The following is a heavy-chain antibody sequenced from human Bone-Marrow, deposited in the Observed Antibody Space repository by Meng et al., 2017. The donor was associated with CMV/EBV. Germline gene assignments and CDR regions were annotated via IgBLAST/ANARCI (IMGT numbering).Heavy chain of an antibody. Sequence: GSLRLSCAVYGGSFSGYYWSWIRQPPGKGLEWIGEINHSGSTNYNPSLKSRVTISVDTSKNQFSLKLSSVTAADTAVYYCARQLGFSNSWYSPPQYFDLWGQGIVVTVSS. D-gene: IGHD6-13*01. CDR2: INHSGST. CDR3: ARQLGFSNSWYSPPQYFDL. CDR1: GGSFSGYY. J-gene: IGHJ4*02. V-gene: IGHV4-34*01.